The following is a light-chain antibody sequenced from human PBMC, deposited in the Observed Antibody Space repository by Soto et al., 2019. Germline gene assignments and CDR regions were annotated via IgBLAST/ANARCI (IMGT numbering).Light chain of an antibody. J-gene: IGLJ2*01. V-gene: IGLV1-44*01. CDR1: RSNIGSNT. CDR3: ATWDDSLNGHVV. CDR2: SNN. Sequence: QLVLTQPPSESGTPGQRVTISCSGSRSNIGSNTVNWYQQLPGTAPKFLIYSNNQRPSGVPKRFSASKSGTSASLAISGLQSEDEADYYCATWDDSLNGHVVFGGGTQLTVL.